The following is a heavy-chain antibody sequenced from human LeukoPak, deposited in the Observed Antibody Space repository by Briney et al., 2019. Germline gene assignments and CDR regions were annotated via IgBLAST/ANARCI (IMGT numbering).Heavy chain of an antibody. CDR2: IPYDGTNK. D-gene: IGHD4-17*01. Sequence: PGGSLRLSCAASEFTFSNYAIHWVRQAPGKGLEWGAVIPYDGTNKYYADSLKGRFTISRDNSKNPLYLQLSSLRAEDTAVYYCARPRGDYGDYAFDYWGQGTLVTVSS. CDR1: EFTFSNYA. J-gene: IGHJ4*02. V-gene: IGHV3-30*04. CDR3: ARPRGDYGDYAFDY.